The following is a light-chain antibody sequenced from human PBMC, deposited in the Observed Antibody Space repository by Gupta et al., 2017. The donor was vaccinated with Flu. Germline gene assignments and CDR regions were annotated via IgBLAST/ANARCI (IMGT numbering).Light chain of an antibody. CDR2: AAS. V-gene: IGKV1-39*01. CDR1: QSISSY. J-gene: IGKJ4*01. CDR3: QQSYSKPCT. Sequence: DIKLTQSPSSLSASVGDRVTITCRASQSISSYLNWYQQKPGKAPKLLIYAASSWQSGVPSRFSGSGSGTDFTLTISSLQPEDFATYYCQQSYSKPCTFGRGTRVEIK.